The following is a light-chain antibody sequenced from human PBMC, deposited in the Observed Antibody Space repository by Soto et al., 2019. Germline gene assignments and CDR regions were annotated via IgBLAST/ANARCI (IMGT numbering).Light chain of an antibody. CDR1: SSDVGTYNL. CDR2: EVI. CDR3: CSYARTTTWV. Sequence: QSALTQPASVSGSPGQWITISCTGTSSDVGTYNLVSLYQQLPGKAPKLMIYEVIKRPSGVSNRFSGSKSGNTASLTISGLQTEDEADYYCCSYARTTTWVFGGGTKVTVL. J-gene: IGLJ3*02. V-gene: IGLV2-23*02.